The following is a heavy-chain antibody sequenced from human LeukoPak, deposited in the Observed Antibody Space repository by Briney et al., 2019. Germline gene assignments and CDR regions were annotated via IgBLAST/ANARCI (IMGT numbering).Heavy chain of an antibody. CDR2: ISGSGGST. D-gene: IGHD1-26*01. V-gene: IGHV3-23*01. CDR3: AKDKVGATGEFDY. Sequence: GEPLRLSCAASGFTFSSYAMSWVRQAPGKGLEWVSAISGSGGSTYYADSVKGRFTISRDNSKNTPYLQMNGLRAEDTAVYYCAKDKVGATGEFDYWGQGTLVAVSS. J-gene: IGHJ4*02. CDR1: GFTFSSYA.